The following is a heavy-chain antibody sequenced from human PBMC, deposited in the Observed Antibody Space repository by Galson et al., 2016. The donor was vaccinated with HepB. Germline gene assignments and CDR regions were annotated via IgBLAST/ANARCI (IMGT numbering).Heavy chain of an antibody. CDR3: ASGRGGIAATGNSRFDP. CDR1: GYTFSNYA. J-gene: IGHJ5*02. D-gene: IGHD6-13*01. V-gene: IGHV1-3*01. Sequence: SVKVSCKAFGYTFSNYAMHWVRQAPGQGLEWMGWINAGNGDTKYSQTFQDRVTITRDTSATTAYMELRSLNSEDTAVYYCASGRGGIAATGNSRFDPWGQGTLVTVSS. CDR2: INAGNGDT.